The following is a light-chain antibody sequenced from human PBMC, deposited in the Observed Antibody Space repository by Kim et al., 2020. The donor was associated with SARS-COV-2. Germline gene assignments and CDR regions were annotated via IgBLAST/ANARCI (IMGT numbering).Light chain of an antibody. CDR1: KLGDKY. V-gene: IGLV3-1*01. CDR3: QAWDSSTAR. CDR2: QDS. J-gene: IGLJ3*02. Sequence: SPGQTASITCSGDKLGDKYACWYQQKPGQSPVLVIYQDSKRPSGIPERFSGSNSGNTATLTISGTQAMDEADYYCQAWDSSTARFGGGTQLTVL.